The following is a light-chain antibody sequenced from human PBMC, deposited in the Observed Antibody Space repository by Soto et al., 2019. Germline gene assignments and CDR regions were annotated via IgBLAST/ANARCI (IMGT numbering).Light chain of an antibody. J-gene: IGKJ1*01. V-gene: IGKV3-20*01. Sequence: EIVLTQSPGILSLSPGARATLSCRASQTVAYTSLAWYQQRPGQAPRLLIYGTSTRATGTPDRFIGSGSGTAFTLTLSRLEPEDFDVYYCQQYVTTPRTFGQGTKVE. CDR3: QQYVTTPRT. CDR1: QTVAYTS. CDR2: GTS.